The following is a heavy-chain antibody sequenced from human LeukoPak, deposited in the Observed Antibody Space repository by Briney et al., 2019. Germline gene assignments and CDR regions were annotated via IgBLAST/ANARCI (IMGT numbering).Heavy chain of an antibody. CDR3: AQDEGVGGSGKFDY. D-gene: IGHD2-15*01. V-gene: IGHV3-23*01. Sequence: GGSLTLSCAASGFSFSSYAMSWVRQAPGKGLEWVSGITSSAGSTYYPDSVEGRFIISRDNSKNTLYLQMSSLRAEDTAVYYCAQDEGVGGSGKFDYWGQGTLVTVSS. J-gene: IGHJ4*02. CDR2: ITSSAGST. CDR1: GFSFSSYA.